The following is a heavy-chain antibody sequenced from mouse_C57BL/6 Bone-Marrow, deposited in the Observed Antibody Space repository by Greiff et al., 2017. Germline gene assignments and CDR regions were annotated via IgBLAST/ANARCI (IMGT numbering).Heavy chain of an antibody. Sequence: QVQLKQPGAELVKPGASVKMSCKASGYTFTSYWITWVKQRPGQGLEWIGDIYPTSGRTNYNEKFKSKAILTVDTSSTTAYMQRSSLTSEDSAVFYGARSGPLGRSFDYWGQGTTLTVSS. J-gene: IGHJ2*01. CDR3: ARSGPLGRSFDY. CDR1: GYTFTSYW. CDR2: IYPTSGRT. V-gene: IGHV1-55*01. D-gene: IGHD4-1*01.